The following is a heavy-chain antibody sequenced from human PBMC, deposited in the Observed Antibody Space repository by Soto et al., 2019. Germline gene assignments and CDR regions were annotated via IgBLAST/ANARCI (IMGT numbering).Heavy chain of an antibody. V-gene: IGHV1-18*04. J-gene: IGHJ4*02. CDR2: ISAYNGNT. Sequence: ASVKVSCKASGYTFTSYGISWVRQAPGQGLEWMGWISAYNGNTNYAQKLQGRVTMTTDTSTSTAYMELRSLRSDDTAVYYCARVRGTIFGVVIDFDYWGQETLVTVSS. D-gene: IGHD3-3*01. CDR3: ARVRGTIFGVVIDFDY. CDR1: GYTFTSYG.